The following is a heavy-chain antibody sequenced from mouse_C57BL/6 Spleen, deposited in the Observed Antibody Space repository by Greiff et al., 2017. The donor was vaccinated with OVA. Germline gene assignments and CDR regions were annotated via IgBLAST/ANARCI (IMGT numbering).Heavy chain of an antibody. CDR2: ISSGGSYT. CDR1: GFTFSSYG. CDR3: ARHYYDYGYAMDY. J-gene: IGHJ4*01. Sequence: EVQLVESGGDLVKPGGSLKLSCAASGFTFSSYGMSWVRQTPDKRLEWVATISSGGSYTYYPDSVKGRFTISRDNAKNTLYLQMSSLKSEDTAMYYCARHYYDYGYAMDYWGQGTSVTVSS. D-gene: IGHD2-4*01. V-gene: IGHV5-6*01.